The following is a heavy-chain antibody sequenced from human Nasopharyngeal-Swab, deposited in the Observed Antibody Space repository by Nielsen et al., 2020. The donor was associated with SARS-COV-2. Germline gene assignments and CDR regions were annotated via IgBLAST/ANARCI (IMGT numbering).Heavy chain of an antibody. CDR3: ARGLSSWYDLDAFDI. D-gene: IGHD6-13*01. Sequence: WVRQAPGQGLEWMGWISAYNGNTNYAQKLQGRVTMTTDTSTSTAYMELRSLRSDDTAVYYCARGLSSWYDLDAFDIWGQGTTVTASS. J-gene: IGHJ3*02. CDR2: ISAYNGNT. V-gene: IGHV1-18*01.